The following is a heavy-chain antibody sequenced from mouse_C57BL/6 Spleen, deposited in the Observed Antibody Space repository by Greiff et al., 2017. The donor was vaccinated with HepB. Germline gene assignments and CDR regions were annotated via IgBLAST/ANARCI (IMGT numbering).Heavy chain of an antibody. CDR3: ERRDSSGYWFAY. V-gene: IGHV1-47*01. CDR2: FHPYNDDT. J-gene: IGHJ3*01. D-gene: IGHD3-2*02. CDR1: GYTFTTYP. Sequence: VQLVESGAELVKPGASVKMSCKASGYTFTTYPIEWMKQNHGKSLEWIGNFHPYNDDTKYNEKFKGKATLTVEKSSSTVYLELSRLTSDDSAVYYCERRDSSGYWFAYWGQGTLVTVSA.